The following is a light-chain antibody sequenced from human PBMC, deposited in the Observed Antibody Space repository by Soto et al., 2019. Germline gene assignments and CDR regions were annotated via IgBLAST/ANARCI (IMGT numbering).Light chain of an antibody. CDR3: QQYNYWPPIT. Sequence: VMTQSPATLSVSPGERATLSCRASQNLRSSLAWYQQKPGQAPRLRIYGASTRATGIPARFSGSGSGTEFTLTISSLQSEDSAVYYCQQYNYWPPITFGQGTRLEIK. V-gene: IGKV3-15*01. CDR2: GAS. CDR1: QNLRSS. J-gene: IGKJ5*01.